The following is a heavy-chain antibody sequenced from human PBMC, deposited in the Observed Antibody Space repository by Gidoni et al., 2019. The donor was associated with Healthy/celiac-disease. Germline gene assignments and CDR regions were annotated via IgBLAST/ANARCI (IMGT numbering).Heavy chain of an antibody. CDR1: GFTFSSYS. CDR3: ARDVKGAGTNSGSKYYYYYGMDV. Sequence: EVQLVESGGGLVKPGGSLRLSCAASGFTFSSYSMHWVRQAPGKGLEWVSSISSSSSYIYYADSVKGRFTISRDNAKNSLYLQMNSLRAEDTAVYYCARDVKGAGTNSGSKYYYYYGMDVWGQGTTVTVSS. V-gene: IGHV3-21*01. J-gene: IGHJ6*02. CDR2: ISSSSSYI. D-gene: IGHD6-13*01.